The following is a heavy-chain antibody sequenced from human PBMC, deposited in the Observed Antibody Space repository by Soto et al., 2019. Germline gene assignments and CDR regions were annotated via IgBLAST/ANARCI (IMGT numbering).Heavy chain of an antibody. V-gene: IGHV4-59*01. CDR2: IYYSGST. CDR1: GGSISSYY. D-gene: IGHD6-19*01. Sequence: QVQLQESGPGLVKPSETLSLTCTVSGGSISSYYWSWIRQPPGKGLECIGYIYYSGSTNYNPSLKSRVTISVDTSKNQFSLKLSYVTAADTAVYYCASATSASGSVGSGCPLDYWGQGTLVAVSS. J-gene: IGHJ4*02. CDR3: ASATSASGSVGSGCPLDY.